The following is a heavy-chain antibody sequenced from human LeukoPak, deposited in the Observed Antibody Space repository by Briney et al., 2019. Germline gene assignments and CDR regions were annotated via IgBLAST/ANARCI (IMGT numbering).Heavy chain of an antibody. CDR3: ARLAEYSSSSEYYYYYVDV. CDR1: GGSISSYY. D-gene: IGHD6-6*01. Sequence: SETLSLTCTVSGGSISSYYWSWIRQPPGKGLEWIGYIYYSGSTNYNPSFKSRVTISVDTSKNQFSLKLSSVTAADTAVYFCARLAEYSSSSEYYYYYVDVWGKGTTVTVSS. J-gene: IGHJ6*03. V-gene: IGHV4-59*01. CDR2: IYYSGST.